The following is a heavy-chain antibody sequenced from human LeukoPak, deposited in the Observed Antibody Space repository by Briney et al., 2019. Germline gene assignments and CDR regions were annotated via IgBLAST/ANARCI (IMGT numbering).Heavy chain of an antibody. V-gene: IGHV3-23*01. CDR2: ISGSGGST. CDR3: AKDRWGWSGYCSGGSCQPFDY. Sequence: PGGSLRLSCAASGFTFSSYWMSWVRQAPGKGLEWVSAISGSGGSTYYADSVKGRFTISRDNSKNTLYLQMNSLRAEDTAVYYCAKDRWGWSGYCSGGSCQPFDYWGQGTLVTVSS. D-gene: IGHD2-15*01. J-gene: IGHJ4*02. CDR1: GFTFSSYW.